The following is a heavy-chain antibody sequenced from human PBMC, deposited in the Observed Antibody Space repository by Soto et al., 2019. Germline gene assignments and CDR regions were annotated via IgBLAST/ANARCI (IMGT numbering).Heavy chain of an antibody. CDR2: INWNGGST. CDR3: AKKVLGSTPFDP. CDR1: GFTFDDYG. V-gene: IGHV3-20*04. Sequence: PGGSLRLSCAASGFTFDDYGMSWVRQAPGKGLEWVSGINWNGGSTGYADSVKGRFTISRDNSKNTLYLQMNSLRVEDTAVYYCAKKVLGSTPFDPGGEGALVTVPS. J-gene: IGHJ5*02. D-gene: IGHD2-2*03.